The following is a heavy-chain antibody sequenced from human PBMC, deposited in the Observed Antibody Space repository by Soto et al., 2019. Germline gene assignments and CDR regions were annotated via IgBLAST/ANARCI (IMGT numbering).Heavy chain of an antibody. CDR1: GFTFGTYA. CDR3: ATCRGAVMVDWYFAL. CDR2: ITNSAVST. D-gene: IGHD3-16*01. V-gene: IGHV3-23*01. J-gene: IGHJ2*01. Sequence: EVQLLESGGGLVQPGESLRLSCAASGFTFGTYAMSWVRQAPGKGLEWVSTITNSAVSTYYADSVKGRFTISRDNSKNTLYLQMNSLRAEDTAVYYCATCRGAVMVDWYFALWGRGTLVTVSS.